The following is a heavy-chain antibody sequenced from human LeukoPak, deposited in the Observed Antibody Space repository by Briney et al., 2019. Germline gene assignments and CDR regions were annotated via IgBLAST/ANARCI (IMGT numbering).Heavy chain of an antibody. J-gene: IGHJ4*02. CDR2: INQDGTVE. Sequence: GGSLRLSCAASGFTISNYWMNWVRQAPGEGLEWVANINQDGTVEHYVDSVKGRFTISRDNAKNSLYLQMNTLRAEDTAVYYCARDCCASGSLDYWGQGTLVTVSS. CDR3: ARDCCASGSLDY. V-gene: IGHV3-7*04. D-gene: IGHD3-10*01. CDR1: GFTISNYW.